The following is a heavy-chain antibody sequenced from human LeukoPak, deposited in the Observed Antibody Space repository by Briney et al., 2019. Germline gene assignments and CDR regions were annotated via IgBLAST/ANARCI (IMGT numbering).Heavy chain of an antibody. J-gene: IGHJ4*02. CDR2: IYHSGST. CDR3: ASSSWYFSSLNY. CDR1: GGSISSGGYS. D-gene: IGHD6-13*01. V-gene: IGHV4-30-2*01. Sequence: SETLSLTCAVSGGSISSGGYSWSWIRQPPGKGLEWIGYIYHSGSTYYNPSLKSRVTISVDRSKNQFSLKLSSVTAADTAVYYCASSSWYFSSLNYWGQGTLVTVSS.